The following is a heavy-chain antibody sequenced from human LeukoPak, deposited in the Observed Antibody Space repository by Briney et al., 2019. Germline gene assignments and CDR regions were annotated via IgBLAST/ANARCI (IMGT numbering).Heavy chain of an antibody. D-gene: IGHD4-23*01. V-gene: IGHV1-8*01. CDR2: MNPNSGNT. J-gene: IGHJ4*02. CDR1: GYTFSSYD. CDR3: ASQPGGNFDY. Sequence: ASVSLSCKASGYTFSSYDINWVRQAPGQGLEWVGWMNPNSGNTGYAQKVQGRVTMTRNTSISTAYMELSSLRSEDTAVYYCASQPGGNFDYWGQGTLVTVSS.